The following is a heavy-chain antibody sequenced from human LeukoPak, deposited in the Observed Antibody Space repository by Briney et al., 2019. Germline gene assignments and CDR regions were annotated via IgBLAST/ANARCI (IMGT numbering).Heavy chain of an antibody. CDR3: ANFPKYTTLDY. D-gene: IGHD2-2*02. V-gene: IGHV3-23*01. CDR1: GFTFDDYG. CDR2: ISGSGGST. Sequence: GGSLRLSCAASGFTFDDYGMSWVRQAPGKGLEWVSAISGSGGSTYYADSVKGRFTISRDNSKNTLYLQMNSLRAEDTAVYYCANFPKYTTLDYWGQGTLVTVSS. J-gene: IGHJ4*02.